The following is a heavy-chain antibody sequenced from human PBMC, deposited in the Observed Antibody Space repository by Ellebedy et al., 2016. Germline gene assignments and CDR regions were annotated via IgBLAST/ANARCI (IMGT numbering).Heavy chain of an antibody. CDR3: ANGGYDSGDY. V-gene: IGHV3-23*01. Sequence: GESLKISCAAPGFTFSSYAMSWVRQAPGKGLEWVSAISGSGGSTYYADSVKGRFTISRDNSKNTLYLQMNSLRAEDTAVYYCANGGYDSGDYWGQGTLVTVSS. D-gene: IGHD5-12*01. CDR1: GFTFSSYA. J-gene: IGHJ4*02. CDR2: ISGSGGST.